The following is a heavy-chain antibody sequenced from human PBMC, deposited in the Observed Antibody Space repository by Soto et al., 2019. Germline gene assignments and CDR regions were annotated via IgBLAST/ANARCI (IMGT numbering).Heavy chain of an antibody. CDR1: GYTFTSYG. J-gene: IGHJ6*02. V-gene: IGHV1-18*01. D-gene: IGHD2-2*01. Sequence: ASVKVSCKASGYTFTSYGISWVRQAPGQGLEWMGWISAYNGNTNYAQKLQGRVTMTTDTSTSTAYMELRSLRSDDTAVYYCARDLLAGYCSSTSCYPHYYYGMDVWGQGTTVTVSS. CDR2: ISAYNGNT. CDR3: ARDLLAGYCSSTSCYPHYYYGMDV.